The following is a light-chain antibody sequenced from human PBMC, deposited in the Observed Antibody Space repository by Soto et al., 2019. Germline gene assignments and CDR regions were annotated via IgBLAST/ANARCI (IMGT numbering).Light chain of an antibody. Sequence: IVLTQSPGTLSLSPGERATLSCGASQSVTNNFLAWYQQKPGQSPRLLIYGASSRAPGVPDRFSGSGSGTDFTLTISRLEPGDFAVYYCQQYGTPHFTFGPGTKVDIK. V-gene: IGKV3-20*01. CDR3: QQYGTPHFT. CDR1: QSVTNNF. J-gene: IGKJ3*01. CDR2: GAS.